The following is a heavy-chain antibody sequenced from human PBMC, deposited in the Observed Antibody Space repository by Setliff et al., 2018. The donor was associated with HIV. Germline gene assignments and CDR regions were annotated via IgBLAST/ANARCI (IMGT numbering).Heavy chain of an antibody. CDR1: GDSTTSSSSY. V-gene: IGHV4-39*01. J-gene: IGHJ4*02. CDR3: ARTRGYTYGYIDY. CDR2: IYYSGST. Sequence: SETLSLTCTVSGDSTTSSSSYWGWIRQPPGKGLEWIGNIYYSGSTYYNPSLNSRVTISVDTSKNQFSLKLSSVTAADTAIYYCARTRGYTYGYIDYWGQGTLVTVSS. D-gene: IGHD5-18*01.